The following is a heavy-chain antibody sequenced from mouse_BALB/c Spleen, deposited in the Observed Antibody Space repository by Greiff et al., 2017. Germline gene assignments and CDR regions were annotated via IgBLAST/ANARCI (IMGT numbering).Heavy chain of an antibody. CDR3: ARGEAYYGNYDY. V-gene: IGHV5-9-4*01. Sequence: EVQRVESGGGLVKPGGSLKLSCAASGFAFSSYDMSWVRQTPEKRLEWVAYISSGGSYTYYPDTVTGRFTISRDNAKNTLYLEMSSLRSEDTAMYYCARGEAYYGNYDYWGQGTTLTVSS. D-gene: IGHD2-10*01. CDR1: GFAFSSYD. J-gene: IGHJ2*01. CDR2: ISSGGSYT.